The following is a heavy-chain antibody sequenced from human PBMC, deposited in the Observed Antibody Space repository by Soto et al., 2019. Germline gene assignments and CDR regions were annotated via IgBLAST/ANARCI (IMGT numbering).Heavy chain of an antibody. Sequence: SETLSLTCTVSGGSISSGGYYWSWIRQHPGKGLEWIGYIYYSGSTYYNPSLKSRVTISVDTSKNQFSLKLSSVTAADAAVYYCASLRPLHKTYYYYGMDVWGQGTTVTVSS. CDR3: ASLRPLHKTYYYYGMDV. CDR2: IYYSGST. V-gene: IGHV4-31*03. CDR1: GGSISSGGYY. D-gene: IGHD2-21*01. J-gene: IGHJ6*02.